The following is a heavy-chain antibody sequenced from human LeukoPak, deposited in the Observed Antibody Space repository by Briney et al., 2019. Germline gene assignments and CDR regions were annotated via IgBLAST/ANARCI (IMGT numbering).Heavy chain of an antibody. Sequence: ETLSLTCTVSGGSISSYYWSWIRQPPGKGLEWIGYIYYSGSTNYNPSLKSRVTISVVTSKNQFSLKLSSVTAADTAVYYCAREIGAVTTWDYYYGMDVWGQGTTVTVSS. J-gene: IGHJ6*02. V-gene: IGHV4-59*01. D-gene: IGHD4-17*01. CDR3: AREIGAVTTWDYYYGMDV. CDR1: GGSISSYY. CDR2: IYYSGST.